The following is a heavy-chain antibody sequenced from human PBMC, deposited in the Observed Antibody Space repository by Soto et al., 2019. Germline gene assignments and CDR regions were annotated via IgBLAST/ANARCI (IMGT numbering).Heavy chain of an antibody. CDR2: IWYDGSNK. CDR1: GFTFSSYG. V-gene: IGHV3-33*01. D-gene: IGHD5-12*01. CDR3: ARKSGYDLVDY. Sequence: GGPLRLSCSASGFTFSSYGMHWVRQAPGKGLEWVAVIWYDGSNKYYADSVKGRFTISRDNSKNTLYLQMNSLRAEDTAVYYCARKSGYDLVDYWGPGTLVTVSS. J-gene: IGHJ4*02.